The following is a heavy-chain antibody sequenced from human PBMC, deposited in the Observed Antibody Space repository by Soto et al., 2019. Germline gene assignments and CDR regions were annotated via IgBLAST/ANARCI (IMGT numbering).Heavy chain of an antibody. J-gene: IGHJ4*02. CDR3: AKVKGRGIAAGGSLWTSILPEYYFDY. CDR1: GFTFDDYT. D-gene: IGHD6-13*01. V-gene: IGHV3-23*01. Sequence: GGSLRLSCAASGFTFDDYTMHWVRQAPGKGLEWVSAISGSGGSTYYADSVKGRFTISRDNSKNTLYVQMNSLRAEDTAVYYCAKVKGRGIAAGGSLWTSILPEYYFDYWGQGTLVTVSS. CDR2: ISGSGGST.